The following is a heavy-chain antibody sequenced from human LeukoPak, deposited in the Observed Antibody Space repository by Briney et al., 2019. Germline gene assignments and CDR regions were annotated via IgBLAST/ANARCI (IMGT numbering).Heavy chain of an antibody. CDR3: TRDYYDSSGYYYLPDY. V-gene: IGHV3-33*01. Sequence: PGGSLRLSCAASGFTFSSYGMHWVRQAPGKGLEWVAVIWYDGSNKYYADSVKGRFTISRDNSKNTLYLQMNSLRAEDTAVYYCTRDYYDSSGYYYLPDYWGQGTLVTVSS. J-gene: IGHJ4*02. CDR1: GFTFSSYG. D-gene: IGHD3-22*01. CDR2: IWYDGSNK.